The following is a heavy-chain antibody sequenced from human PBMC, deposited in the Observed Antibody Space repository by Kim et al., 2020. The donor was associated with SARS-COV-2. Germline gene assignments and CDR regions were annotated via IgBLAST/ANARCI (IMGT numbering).Heavy chain of an antibody. CDR3: AKDISTSTGYYYGMHV. Sequence: DAVKGRFTTSRENAKNSLFLQMNSLRPEDTAFYYCAKDISTSTGYYYGMHVWGQGTTVTVSS. J-gene: IGHJ6*02. D-gene: IGHD2-2*01. V-gene: IGHV3-9*01.